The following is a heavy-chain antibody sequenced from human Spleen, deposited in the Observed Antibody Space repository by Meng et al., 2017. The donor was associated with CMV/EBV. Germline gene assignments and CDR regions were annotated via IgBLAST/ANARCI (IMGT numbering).Heavy chain of an antibody. CDR3: GTLEHDFWSGYWDYYYYGMDV. V-gene: IGHV3-23*01. D-gene: IGHD3-3*01. J-gene: IGHJ6*02. Sequence: GESLKISCAASGFTFSSYAMSWVRQAPGKGLEWVSAISGSGGSTYYADSVKGRFTISRDNSKNTLYLQMNSLRAEDTAVYYCGTLEHDFWSGYWDYYYYGMDVWGQGTTVTVSS. CDR1: GFTFSSYA. CDR2: ISGSGGST.